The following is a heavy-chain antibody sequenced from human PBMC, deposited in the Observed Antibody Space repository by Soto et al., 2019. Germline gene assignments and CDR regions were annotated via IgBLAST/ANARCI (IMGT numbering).Heavy chain of an antibody. CDR3: ARTYSSGWYVY. CDR1: GFTVSSNY. Sequence: EVQLVESGGGLVQPGGSLRLSCAASGFTVSSNYMSWVRQAPGKGLEWVSVIYSGGSTYYADSVKGRFTISRHNSKNTLYLQMNSLRVEDTAVYYCARTYSSGWYVYWGQGTLVTVSS. CDR2: IYSGGST. D-gene: IGHD6-19*01. J-gene: IGHJ4*02. V-gene: IGHV3-53*04.